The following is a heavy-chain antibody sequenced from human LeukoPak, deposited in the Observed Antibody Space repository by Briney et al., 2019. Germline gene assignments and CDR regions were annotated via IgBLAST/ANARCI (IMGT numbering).Heavy chain of an antibody. CDR1: GGSISSYY. CDR3: ARGVFGELAY. J-gene: IGHJ4*02. CDR2: IYYSGST. D-gene: IGHD3-10*02. Sequence: PSETLSLTCTVSGGSISSYYRSWVRQPPGKGLEWVGYIYYSGSTDYNPSLKSRVTMSVDTSKNQFTLKLSSVTAADTAVYYCARGVFGELAYWGQGTLVTVSS. V-gene: IGHV4-59*01.